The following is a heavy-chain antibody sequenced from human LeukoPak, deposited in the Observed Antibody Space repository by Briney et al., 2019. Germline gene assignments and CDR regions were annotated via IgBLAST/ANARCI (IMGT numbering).Heavy chain of an antibody. J-gene: IGHJ6*02. D-gene: IGHD3-22*01. V-gene: IGHV6-1*01. CDR3: ARGPLDNYYDSSGYPIYYYYGMDV. CDR1: GDSVSSNNVA. CDR2: TYYRSRWYN. Sequence: SQTLSLTCVISGDSVSSNNVAWLWIRQSPSRGLEWLGKTYYRSRWYNDYALSVKSRLTINVDTSKNQFSLKLSSVTAADTAVYYCARGPLDNYYDSSGYPIYYYYGMDVWGQGTTVTVSS.